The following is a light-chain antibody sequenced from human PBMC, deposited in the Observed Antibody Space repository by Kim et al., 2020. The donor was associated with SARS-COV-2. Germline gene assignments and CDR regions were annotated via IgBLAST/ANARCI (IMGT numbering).Light chain of an antibody. V-gene: IGLV3-19*01. J-gene: IGLJ2*01. CDR2: GKN. CDR1: SPRSYY. Sequence: LGQTVTITVQGDSPRSYYESGYQQKPGQAPVLVIYGKNNRPSGIPDRFSGSSSGNTASLTITGAQAEDEADYYCNSRDSSGNHNVVFGGGTQLTVL. CDR3: NSRDSSGNHNVV.